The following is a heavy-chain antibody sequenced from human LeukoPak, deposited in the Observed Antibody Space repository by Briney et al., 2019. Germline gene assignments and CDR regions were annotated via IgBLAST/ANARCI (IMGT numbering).Heavy chain of an antibody. D-gene: IGHD3-10*01. V-gene: IGHV1-8*01. CDR3: ARPPYGSGSYSLWFDP. Sequence: GASVKVSCKASGYTFTSYDINWVRQATGQGLEWTGWMNPNSGNTGYAQKFQGRVTMTRNTSISTAYMELSSLRSEDTAVYYCARPPYGSGSYSLWFDPWGQGTLVTVSS. J-gene: IGHJ5*02. CDR1: GYTFTSYD. CDR2: MNPNSGNT.